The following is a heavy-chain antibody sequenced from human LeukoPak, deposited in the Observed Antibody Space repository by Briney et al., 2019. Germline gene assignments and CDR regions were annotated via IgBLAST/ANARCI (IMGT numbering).Heavy chain of an antibody. CDR2: INHSGST. V-gene: IGHV4-34*01. Sequence: SETLSLTCAVYGGSFSGYYWSWIRQPPGKGLEWIGEINHSGSTNYNPSLKSRVTISVDTSKNQFSLQLSSVTAADTAVYYCARPYYYGSETTVDAFDIWGQGTMVTVSS. CDR3: ARPYYYGSETTVDAFDI. J-gene: IGHJ3*02. D-gene: IGHD3-10*01. CDR1: GGSFSGYY.